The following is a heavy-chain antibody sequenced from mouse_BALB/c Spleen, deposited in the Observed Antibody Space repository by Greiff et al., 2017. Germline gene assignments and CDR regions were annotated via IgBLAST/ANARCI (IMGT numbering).Heavy chain of an antibody. CDR2: ISNGGGST. D-gene: IGHD2-3*01. V-gene: IGHV5-12-2*01. Sequence: EVKVVESGGGLVQPGGSLKLSCAASGFTFSSYTMSWVRQTPEKRLEWVAYISNGGGSTYYPDTVKGRFTISRDNAKNTLYLQMSSLKSEDTAMYYCARSGGLLTWFAYWGQGTLVTVSA. CDR1: GFTFSSYT. CDR3: ARSGGLLTWFAY. J-gene: IGHJ3*01.